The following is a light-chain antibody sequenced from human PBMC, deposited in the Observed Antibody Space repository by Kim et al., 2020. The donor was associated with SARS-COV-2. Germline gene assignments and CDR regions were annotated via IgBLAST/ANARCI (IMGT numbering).Light chain of an antibody. CDR1: HIVSSSY. CDR3: QQYGSSPQT. CDR2: GAS. V-gene: IGKV3-20*01. J-gene: IGKJ1*01. Sequence: SPGERATLSCRASHIVSSSYLAWYQQKPGQAPRLLIYGASSRGTGIPDRFSGGGSGTDFSLTISRLEPEDFAVYYCQQYGSSPQTFGQGTKVDIK.